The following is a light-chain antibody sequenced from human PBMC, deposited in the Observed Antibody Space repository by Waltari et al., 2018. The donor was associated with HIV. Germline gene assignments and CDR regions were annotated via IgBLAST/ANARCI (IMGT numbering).Light chain of an antibody. CDR3: AAWDDSLRAVV. Sequence: QSLLIQPPSASGTPGQRVTISCSGSTSNIRHHAVTWYQQFPGAAPKRLLFNNDVRRAGVPERFSGSKSGISASLAISGLQSEDESDYYCAAWDDSLRAVVFGGGTKLTVL. CDR2: NND. V-gene: IGLV1-44*01. J-gene: IGLJ2*01. CDR1: TSNIRHHA.